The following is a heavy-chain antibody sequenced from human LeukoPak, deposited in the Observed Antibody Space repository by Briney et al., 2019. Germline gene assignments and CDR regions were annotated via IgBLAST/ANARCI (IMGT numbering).Heavy chain of an antibody. D-gene: IGHD5-12*01. V-gene: IGHV3-64*01. J-gene: IGHJ4*02. CDR1: GFTFSSYA. CDR3: ARDLNGYDPLGY. Sequence: PGGSLRLSCAASGFTFSSYAMHWVRQAPGKGLEYVSAISSNGGSTYYANSVKGRFTISRDNSKNTLYLQMGSLRAEDLAVYYCARDLNGYDPLGYWGQGTLVTVSS. CDR2: ISSNGGST.